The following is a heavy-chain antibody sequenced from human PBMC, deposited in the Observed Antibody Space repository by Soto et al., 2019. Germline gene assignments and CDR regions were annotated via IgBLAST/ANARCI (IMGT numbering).Heavy chain of an antibody. Sequence: PGGSLRLSCAASGFNFNDYGMHWVRQAPGKGLEWVSSISWNSVSIGYADSVKGRFTISRDNAKNSLYLQMNSLRAEDTALYYCAKDIWNYYDSSGHGLYYYYGMDVWGQGTTVTVSS. D-gene: IGHD3-22*01. CDR1: GFNFNDYG. J-gene: IGHJ6*02. CDR3: AKDIWNYYDSSGHGLYYYYGMDV. V-gene: IGHV3-9*01. CDR2: ISWNSVSI.